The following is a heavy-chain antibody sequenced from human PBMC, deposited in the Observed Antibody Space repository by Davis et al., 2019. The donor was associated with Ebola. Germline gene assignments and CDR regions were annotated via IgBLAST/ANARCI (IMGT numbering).Heavy chain of an antibody. CDR2: INPNSGGT. V-gene: IGHV1-2*04. CDR1: GYTFTGYY. Sequence: ASVKVSCKASGYTFTGYYMHWVRQAPGQGLEWMGWINPNSGGTNYAQKFQGWVTMTRDTSISTAYMELSRLRSDDTAVYYCARGGGIQLWLWEFDYWGQGTLVTVSS. J-gene: IGHJ4*02. D-gene: IGHD5-18*01. CDR3: ARGGGIQLWLWEFDY.